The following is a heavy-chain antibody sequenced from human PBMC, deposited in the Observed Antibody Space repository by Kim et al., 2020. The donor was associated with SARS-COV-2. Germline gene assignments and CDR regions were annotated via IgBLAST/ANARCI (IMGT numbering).Heavy chain of an antibody. CDR1: GLTFSNYG. Sequence: GGSLRLSCAASGLTFSNYGMHWVRQAPGKGLEWVAVISYDGNNKYYGDSVKGRFTISRDNSKNTLYLQMNSLRAEDTAVYYCAKTVYYDTSGPSYYMDVWGEGATVTVSS. J-gene: IGHJ6*03. CDR2: ISYDGNNK. D-gene: IGHD3-22*01. CDR3: AKTVYYDTSGPSYYMDV. V-gene: IGHV3-30*18.